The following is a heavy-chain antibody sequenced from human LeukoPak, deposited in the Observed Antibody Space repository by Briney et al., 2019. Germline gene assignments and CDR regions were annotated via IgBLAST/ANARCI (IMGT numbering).Heavy chain of an antibody. CDR3: AREVHDYGGY. CDR1: GFTFSSYG. Sequence: PGGSLRLSCAASGFTFSSYGMHWVRQAPGKGLEWISYISSSGTTIYYADSVKGRFTISRDNAKSSLYLQMNSLRAEDTAVYYCAREVHDYGGYWGQGTLVTVSS. V-gene: IGHV3-48*04. D-gene: IGHD3-10*01. CDR2: ISSSGTTI. J-gene: IGHJ4*02.